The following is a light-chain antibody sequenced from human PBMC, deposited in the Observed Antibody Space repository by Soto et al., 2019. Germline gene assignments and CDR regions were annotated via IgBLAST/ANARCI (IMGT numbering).Light chain of an antibody. Sequence: EIVLTQSPATLSFSPGERATLSCRASQSIGYYLAWYQEKPGQAPRLLIYDASIRATGIPARFSGSWSGTDFTLTINGLEPEDFAVYYCQQRSNGLTFGGGTKVDI. CDR3: QQRSNGLT. V-gene: IGKV3-11*01. J-gene: IGKJ4*01. CDR1: QSIGYY. CDR2: DAS.